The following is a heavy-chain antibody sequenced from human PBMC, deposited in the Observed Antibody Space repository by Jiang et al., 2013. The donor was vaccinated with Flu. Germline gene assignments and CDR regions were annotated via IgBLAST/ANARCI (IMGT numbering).Heavy chain of an antibody. CDR1: GFTVSSNY. V-gene: IGHV3-30*03. Sequence: QLLESGGGLIQPGGSLRLSCAASGFTVSSNYMTWVRQAPGKGLEWVAVISYDGSNKYYADSVKGRFTISRDNSKNTLYLQMNSLRAEDTAVYYCARGPPNYGDYPIYYYYYGMDVWGQGTTVTVSS. CDR3: ARGPPNYGDYPIYYYYYGMDV. J-gene: IGHJ6*02. CDR2: ISYDGSNK. D-gene: IGHD4-17*01.